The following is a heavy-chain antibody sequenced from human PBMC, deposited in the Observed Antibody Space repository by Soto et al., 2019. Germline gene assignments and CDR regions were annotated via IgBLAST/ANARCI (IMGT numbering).Heavy chain of an antibody. CDR3: ARVNLHSSGPNFDY. V-gene: IGHV3-48*03. CDR2: ISSSGTTI. CDR1: GFTFSSYE. Sequence: GGSLRLSCAASGFTFSSYEMNWVRQAPGKGLEWVSYISSSGTTIYYADSVKGRFTISRDNAKNSLYLQMHSLRAEDTAVYYCARVNLHSSGPNFDYWGQGTLVTVSS. J-gene: IGHJ4*02. D-gene: IGHD6-19*01.